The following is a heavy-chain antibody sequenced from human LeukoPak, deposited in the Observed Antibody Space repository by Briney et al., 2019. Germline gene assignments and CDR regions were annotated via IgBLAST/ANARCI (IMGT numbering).Heavy chain of an antibody. CDR3: VRGGGPSYKYNAFDI. J-gene: IGHJ3*02. V-gene: IGHV3-48*03. CDR2: ISNSGSTT. D-gene: IGHD2-15*01. CDR1: GLTSSIFE. Sequence: QPGGSLRLSCIASGLTSSIFEMNWVRQAPGKGLEWVSYISNSGSTTDYADAVKGRFTISRDNAKNSLYLQMSSLRVEDTAVYYCVRGGGPSYKYNAFDIWGQGTMVTVSS.